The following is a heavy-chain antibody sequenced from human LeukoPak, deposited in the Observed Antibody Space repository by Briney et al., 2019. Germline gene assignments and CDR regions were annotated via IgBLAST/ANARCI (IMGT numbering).Heavy chain of an antibody. CDR2: IYYSGNT. V-gene: IGHV4-39*07. CDR3: ARPTARLGWFDP. D-gene: IGHD6-6*01. CDR1: GGSISSSDYY. J-gene: IGHJ5*02. Sequence: SETLSLTCTVSGGSISSSDYYWGWIRQSPGKGLEWIGTIYYSGNTYYNPSLKSRVAISIDTSKNQFSLKLSSVTAADTAMYYCARPTARLGWFDPWGQGTLVTVSS.